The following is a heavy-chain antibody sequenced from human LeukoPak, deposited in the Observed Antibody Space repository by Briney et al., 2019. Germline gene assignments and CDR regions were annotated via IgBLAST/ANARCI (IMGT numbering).Heavy chain of an antibody. CDR3: ARAYVPAALDY. Sequence: GGSLRLSCAASGFTFSSYAMHWVRQAPGKGLEWVAVISYDGSNKYYADSVKGRFTISRDNSKNTLYLQMNSLRAEDAAVYYCARAYVPAALDYWGQGTLVTVSS. D-gene: IGHD2-2*01. CDR1: GFTFSSYA. CDR2: ISYDGSNK. J-gene: IGHJ4*02. V-gene: IGHV3-30-3*01.